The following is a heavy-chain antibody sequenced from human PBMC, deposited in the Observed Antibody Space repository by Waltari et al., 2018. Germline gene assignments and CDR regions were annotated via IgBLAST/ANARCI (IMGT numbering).Heavy chain of an antibody. D-gene: IGHD6-13*01. Sequence: QVQLVQSGAEVKKPGASVKVSCKASGYTFTSYDINWVRQATGQGLEGMGWMKPNSGNTGYAKKFQGRVTITRNTSISTAYMELSSLRSEDTAVYYCARGSGVQPHAFDIWGQGTMVTVSS. J-gene: IGHJ3*02. CDR1: GYTFTSYD. V-gene: IGHV1-8*03. CDR3: ARGSGVQPHAFDI. CDR2: MKPNSGNT.